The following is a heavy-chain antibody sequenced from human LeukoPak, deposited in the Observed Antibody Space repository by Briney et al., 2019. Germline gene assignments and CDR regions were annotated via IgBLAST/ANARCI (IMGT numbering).Heavy chain of an antibody. CDR2: MNLNSGNT. D-gene: IGHD3-22*01. V-gene: IGHV1-8*02. J-gene: IGHJ3*02. Sequence: ASVKVSCKASGYTFTGYYMHWVRQAPGQGLEWMGWMNLNSGNTGYAQKFQGRVTMTRSTSISTAYMELSSLRSEDTAVYYCARDPYDSSGYYGARAFDIWGQGTMVTVSS. CDR3: ARDPYDSSGYYGARAFDI. CDR1: GYTFTGYY.